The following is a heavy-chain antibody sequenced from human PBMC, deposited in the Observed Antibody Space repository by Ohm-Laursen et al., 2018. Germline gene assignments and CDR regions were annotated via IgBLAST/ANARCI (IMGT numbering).Heavy chain of an antibody. D-gene: IGHD2-2*01. CDR2: ISGSGGST. CDR1: GFSLSRYS. CDR3: AKDTKYYGMNV. V-gene: IGHV3-23*01. J-gene: IGHJ6*02. Sequence: SLRLSCAAPGFSLSRYSVNWVRQAPGKGLEWVSAISGSGGSTYYADSVKGRYTISRDNSKNTLYLQMNSLTAEDTAVYYCAKDTKYYGMNVWGQGTTVTVSS.